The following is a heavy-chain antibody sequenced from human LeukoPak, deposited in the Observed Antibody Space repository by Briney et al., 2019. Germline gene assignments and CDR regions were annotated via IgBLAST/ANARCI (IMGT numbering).Heavy chain of an antibody. Sequence: SETLSLTCTVSGGSISSSSYYWGWIRQPPGKGLEWIGSIYYSGSTFYNPSLKSRVTISVDTSKNQFSLKLSSVSATDTAVYYCAKTQTRVVWGKGTTVTVSS. CDR2: IYYSGST. CDR1: GGSISSSSYY. J-gene: IGHJ6*03. D-gene: IGHD3-10*01. CDR3: AKTQTRVV. V-gene: IGHV4-39*01.